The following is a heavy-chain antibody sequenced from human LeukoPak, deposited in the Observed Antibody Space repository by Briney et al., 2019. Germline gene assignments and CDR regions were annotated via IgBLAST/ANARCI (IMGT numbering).Heavy chain of an antibody. Sequence: PSETLSLTCTVSGASISSHYWSWIRQSPGKGLEWIGYISYSGSTDYNPSLKSRVTLSVDTSKNQISLRLSSVTAADTAVYYCTRYGGLAVTPLDFDFWDPGTLVTVSS. CDR2: ISYSGST. D-gene: IGHD6-19*01. J-gene: IGHJ4*02. CDR3: TRYGGLAVTPLDFDF. CDR1: GASISSHY. V-gene: IGHV4-59*11.